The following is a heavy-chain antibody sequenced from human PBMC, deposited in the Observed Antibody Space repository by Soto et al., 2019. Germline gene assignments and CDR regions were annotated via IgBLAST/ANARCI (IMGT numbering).Heavy chain of an antibody. CDR2: ISGGGDRT. Sequence: EVQLLESGGGLVQPGGSLRLSCVGSGFTFISYAMNWVRQGPGKGLEWVSGISGGGDRTFDADSVKGRFTISRDNSKNTVNLQMNSLRADDTAVYYCARKVLGSTSRPDYWYFDLWGRGTLVTVSS. V-gene: IGHV3-23*01. D-gene: IGHD3-16*01. CDR1: GFTFISYA. J-gene: IGHJ2*01. CDR3: ARKVLGSTSRPDYWYFDL.